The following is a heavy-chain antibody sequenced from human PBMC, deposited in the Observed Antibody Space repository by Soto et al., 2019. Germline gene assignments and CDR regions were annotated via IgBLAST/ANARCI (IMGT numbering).Heavy chain of an antibody. V-gene: IGHV3-21*01. CDR1: GFTFSSYS. CDR2: ISSSSSYI. D-gene: IGHD6-19*01. J-gene: IGHJ4*02. CDR3: ARVRAVAGTPFPY. Sequence: GGSLRLSCAAPGFTFSSYSMNWVRQAPGKGLEWVSSISSSSSYIYYADSVKGRFTISRDNAKNSLYLQMNSLRAEDTAVYYCARVRAVAGTPFPYWGQGTLVTVSS.